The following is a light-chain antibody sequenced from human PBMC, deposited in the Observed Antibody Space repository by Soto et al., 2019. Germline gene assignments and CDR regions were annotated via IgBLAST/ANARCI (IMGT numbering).Light chain of an antibody. Sequence: QSVLTQPASLSGSPGQSITISCTGTSSDIGAYDYVSWFQQHPGRAPKLMIYDVSRRPSGVPDRFSGSKSGNTASLTVSGLQADDEADYYCTSYAGSTNYFVFGTGTKVTVL. CDR1: SSDIGAYDY. V-gene: IGLV2-8*01. CDR3: TSYAGSTNYFV. CDR2: DVS. J-gene: IGLJ1*01.